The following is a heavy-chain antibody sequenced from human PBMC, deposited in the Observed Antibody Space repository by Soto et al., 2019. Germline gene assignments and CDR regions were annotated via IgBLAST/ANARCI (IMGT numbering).Heavy chain of an antibody. J-gene: IGHJ3*02. CDR3: ARKGIVVAGIAFDI. CDR2: ISSSGSTI. V-gene: IGHV3-48*03. Sequence: PGGSLRLSCAASGFTFSSYEMSWVRQAPGKGLEWVSYISSSGSTIYFADSVKGRFTISRDNAKNSLYLQMNSLRAEDTAVYYCARKGIVVAGIAFDIWGQGTMVTVSS. D-gene: IGHD6-19*01. CDR1: GFTFSSYE.